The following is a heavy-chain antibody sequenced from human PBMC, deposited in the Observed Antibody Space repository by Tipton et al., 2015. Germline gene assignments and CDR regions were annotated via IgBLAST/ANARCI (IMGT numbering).Heavy chain of an antibody. J-gene: IGHJ4*02. CDR1: GDSISNYF. CDR3: AREKRISIFGVLIPHFDF. D-gene: IGHD3-3*01. Sequence: TLSLTCTIPGDSISNYFWSWIRQPAGKGLEWIGRIQTSGNTNYNQSLKSRVTMSADTSKNQSSLKLSSVTAADTAVYYCAREKRISIFGVLIPHFDFWGQGALVSVSS. V-gene: IGHV4-4*07. CDR2: IQTSGNT.